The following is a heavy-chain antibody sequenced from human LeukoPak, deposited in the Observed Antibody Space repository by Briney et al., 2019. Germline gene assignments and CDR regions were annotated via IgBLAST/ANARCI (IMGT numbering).Heavy chain of an antibody. Sequence: GGSLRLSCAASGFTSTYYAMSWVRQAPGKGLEWVSAISGSGGSTYYADSVKGRFTISRDNSKNTLYLQMNSLRAEDTAVYYCAKSGAYYGSGSYYDYWGQGTLVTVSS. V-gene: IGHV3-23*01. D-gene: IGHD3-10*01. CDR1: GFTSTYYA. CDR3: AKSGAYYGSGSYYDY. CDR2: ISGSGGST. J-gene: IGHJ4*02.